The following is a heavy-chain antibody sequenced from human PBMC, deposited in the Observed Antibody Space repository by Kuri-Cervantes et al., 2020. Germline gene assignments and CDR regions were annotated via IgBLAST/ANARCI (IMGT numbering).Heavy chain of an antibody. J-gene: IGHJ6*02. CDR1: GFTFSSYG. Sequence: LSLTCAASGFTFSSYGMHWVRQAPGKGLEWVAVISYDGSNKYYADSVKGRFTISRDNSKNTLYLQMNSLRAEDTAVYYCARVLRRRQYYDILTGYYHYYGMDVWGQGTTVTVSS. V-gene: IGHV3-30*03. CDR2: ISYDGSNK. D-gene: IGHD3-9*01. CDR3: ARVLRRRQYYDILTGYYHYYGMDV.